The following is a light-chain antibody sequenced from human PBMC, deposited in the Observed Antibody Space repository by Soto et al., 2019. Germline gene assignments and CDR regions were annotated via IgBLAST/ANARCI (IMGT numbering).Light chain of an antibody. CDR3: QQRSTFT. CDR2: RAS. CDR1: QSVSDF. J-gene: IGKJ4*01. V-gene: IGKV3-11*01. Sequence: EIVLTQSPATLSLSPGERATLSCRASQSVSDFLAWYQQKPGQAPRLLIYRASNRATGIPARFRGSGSGTDFTLTISSLEPEDFAVYYCQQRSTFTFGGGTKVEIK.